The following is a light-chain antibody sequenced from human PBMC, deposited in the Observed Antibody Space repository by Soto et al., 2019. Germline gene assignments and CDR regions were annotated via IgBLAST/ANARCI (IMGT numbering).Light chain of an antibody. Sequence: EIVMTQSPATLSVSPGDRATLSCRASQSVRSYLAWYQQKPGQSPRLLISGASTRATGFPARFSGSGSGTEFTLTISNLQSEDFAVYYCQQYNNWPYTLGQGTKVDTK. V-gene: IGKV3-15*01. CDR2: GAS. CDR3: QQYNNWPYT. CDR1: QSVRSY. J-gene: IGKJ2*01.